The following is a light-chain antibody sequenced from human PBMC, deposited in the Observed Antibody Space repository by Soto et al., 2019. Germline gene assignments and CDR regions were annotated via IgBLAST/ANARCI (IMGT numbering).Light chain of an antibody. J-gene: IGKJ4*01. V-gene: IGKV1-33*01. CDR1: QDIVNY. CDR2: DAS. CDR3: QQYKSLPLT. Sequence: DIQLTQSPSSLSAXVGDRVTITCQASQDIVNYLNWYQQRPGKAPNLLIYDASNLESGVPSRFSGSGSGTHFTFTISSLQPEDIATYYCQQYKSLPLTFGGGTKVDIK.